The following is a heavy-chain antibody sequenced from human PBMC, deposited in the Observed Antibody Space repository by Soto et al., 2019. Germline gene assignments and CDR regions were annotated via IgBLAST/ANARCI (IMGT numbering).Heavy chain of an antibody. CDR3: ASPIAVACPKRAYYYYGLDV. Sequence: ASVKVYCTASGYTFTGYYMHWVRQAPGQGLEWMGWINPNSGGTNYAQKFQGRVTMTRDTSISTAYMELSRLRSDDTAVYYCASPIAVACPKRAYYYYGLDVWGQGNTVTVFS. J-gene: IGHJ6*02. V-gene: IGHV1-2*02. CDR1: GYTFTGYY. CDR2: INPNSGGT. D-gene: IGHD6-19*01.